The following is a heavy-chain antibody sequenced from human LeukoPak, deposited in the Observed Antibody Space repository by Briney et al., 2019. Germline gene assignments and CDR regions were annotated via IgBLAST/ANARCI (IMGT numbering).Heavy chain of an antibody. V-gene: IGHV3-30*18. CDR2: ISYDASNK. Sequence: GGSLRLSCAASGFTFSSYGMHWGRQAPGKGLEWEAVISYDASNKYYADSVKGRFTISRDNSKNTLYLQMNSLRAEDTAVYYCAKELRPGEQLQFEYWGQGTLVTVSS. CDR3: AKELRPGEQLQFEY. CDR1: GFTFSSYG. J-gene: IGHJ4*02. D-gene: IGHD6-6*01.